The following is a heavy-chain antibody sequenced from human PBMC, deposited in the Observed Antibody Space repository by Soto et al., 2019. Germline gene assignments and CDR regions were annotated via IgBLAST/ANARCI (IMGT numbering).Heavy chain of an antibody. Sequence: PGGSLRLSCAASGFIFDDYAMHWVRQAPGKGLEWVSVISWNSGKIEYAESVRGRFIISRDNAKNSLYLQMNSLRPEDTAMYYCLKEMLQTDTFDMWGQGTMVTVSS. J-gene: IGHJ3*02. CDR1: GFIFDDYA. D-gene: IGHD3-16*01. CDR3: LKEMLQTDTFDM. CDR2: ISWNSGKI. V-gene: IGHV3-9*01.